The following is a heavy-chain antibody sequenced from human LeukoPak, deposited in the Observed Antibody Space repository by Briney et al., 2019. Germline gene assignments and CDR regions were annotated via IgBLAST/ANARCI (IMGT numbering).Heavy chain of an antibody. V-gene: IGHV4-4*07. J-gene: IGHJ4*02. Sequence: SETLSLTCTVSGASISGYYWSWIRQPAGKGLEWIGRIYTTGSTNYNPSLKSRVTMSVDSSKNQFSLQVTSVTAADTAVYYCAQSPGVTASTFYFDYWGQGALVTVSS. CDR3: AQSPGVTASTFYFDY. D-gene: IGHD2-21*02. CDR1: GASISGYY. CDR2: IYTTGST.